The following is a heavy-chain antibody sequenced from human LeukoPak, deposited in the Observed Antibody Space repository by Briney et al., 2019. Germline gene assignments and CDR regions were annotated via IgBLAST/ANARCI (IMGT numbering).Heavy chain of an antibody. CDR1: GYTFTGYY. V-gene: IGHV1-2*02. J-gene: IGHJ6*04. CDR3: ASATLRCSGGSCYEMDV. CDR2: INPNSGGT. D-gene: IGHD2-15*01. Sequence: ASVKVSCKASGYTFTGYYMHWVRQAPGQGLEWMGWINPNSGGTSYAQKFQGRVTMTRDTSISTAYMELSSLRSEDTAVYYCASATLRCSGGSCYEMDVWGKGTTVTVSS.